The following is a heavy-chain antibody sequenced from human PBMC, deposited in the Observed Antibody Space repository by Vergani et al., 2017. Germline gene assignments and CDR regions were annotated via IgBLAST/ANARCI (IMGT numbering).Heavy chain of an antibody. CDR3: AEVLAMVVVVGTYDAVDL. Sequence: QVQLVESGGGVVQPGRSLRLSCAASGFTFSSYGMHWVRQAPGEGLGWVAVILYDGSTEYYADTVKGPFTISRDNSKNTLYLQMNSLRAEDTAVYYCAEVLAMVVVVGTYDAVDLWGQGTVVTVSS. D-gene: IGHD3-22*01. J-gene: IGHJ3*01. CDR2: ILYDGSTE. CDR1: GFTFSSYG. V-gene: IGHV3-30*18.